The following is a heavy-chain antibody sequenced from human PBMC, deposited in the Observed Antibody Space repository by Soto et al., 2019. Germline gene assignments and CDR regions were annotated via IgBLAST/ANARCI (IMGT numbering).Heavy chain of an antibody. D-gene: IGHD1-26*01. J-gene: IGHJ3*02. Sequence: ASVKVSCKASGYTFTSYGISWVRQAPGQGLERMGWISAYNGNTNYAQKLQGRVTMTTDTSTSTAYMELRSLRSDDTAVYYCARDSGEWEPVPNAFDIWGQGTMVTVSS. CDR2: ISAYNGNT. V-gene: IGHV1-18*04. CDR3: ARDSGEWEPVPNAFDI. CDR1: GYTFTSYG.